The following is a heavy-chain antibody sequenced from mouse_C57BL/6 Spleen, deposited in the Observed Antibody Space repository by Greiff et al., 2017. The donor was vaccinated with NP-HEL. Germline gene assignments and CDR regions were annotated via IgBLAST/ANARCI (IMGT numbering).Heavy chain of an antibody. CDR2: IRLKSDNYAT. CDR3: TAGYGNLAWFAY. V-gene: IGHV6-3*01. D-gene: IGHD2-1*01. CDR1: GFTFSNYW. J-gene: IGHJ3*01. Sequence: EVKLVESGGGLVQPGGSMKLSCVASGFTFSNYWMNWVRQSPEKGLEWVAQIRLKSDNYATHYAESVKGRFTISRDDSKSSVYLQMNNLRAEDTGIYYCTAGYGNLAWFAYWGQGTLVTVSA.